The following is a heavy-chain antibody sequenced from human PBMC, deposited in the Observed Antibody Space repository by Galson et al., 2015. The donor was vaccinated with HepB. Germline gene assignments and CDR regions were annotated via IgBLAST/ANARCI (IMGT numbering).Heavy chain of an antibody. CDR1: GFTLSNYW. CDR2: IYAGGTTK. CDR3: AREPGYCRGGRCHNWFDP. V-gene: IGHV3-7*01. J-gene: IGHJ5*02. Sequence: SLRLSCAASGFTLSNYWMAWVRQAPGKGLEWVANIYAGGTTKNYADSVKGRFIFPKDNAGSSINQQMNSLRADDTAIYYCAREPGYCRGGRCHNWFDPWGQGTLVTVSS. D-gene: IGHD2-15*01.